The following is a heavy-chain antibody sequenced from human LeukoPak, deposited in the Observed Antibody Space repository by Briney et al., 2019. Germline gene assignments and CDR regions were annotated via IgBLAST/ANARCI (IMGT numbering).Heavy chain of an antibody. Sequence: GGTLRLSCAASGLTFSSYGMHWVRQAPRKGLEGVAGISFEGSNKYYAASLKGRFTISRDNSKNTLYLKMNSLRAEDTAVYYCAKDQGGVAWGLFDYWGQGTLVTVYS. J-gene: IGHJ4*02. CDR1: GLTFSSYG. V-gene: IGHV3-30*18. D-gene: IGHD3-16*01. CDR2: ISFEGSNK. CDR3: AKDQGGVAWGLFDY.